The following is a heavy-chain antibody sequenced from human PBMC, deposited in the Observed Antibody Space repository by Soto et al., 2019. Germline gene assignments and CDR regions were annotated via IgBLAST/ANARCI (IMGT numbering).Heavy chain of an antibody. V-gene: IGHV3-9*01. CDR1: GFTFDDYA. D-gene: IGHD3-3*01. CDR3: AKGWSGYPIYYYYYYMDV. Sequence: EVQLVESGGGLVQPGRSLRLSCAASGFTFDDYAMHWVRQAPGKGLEWVSGISWNSGSIGYADSVKGRFTISRDNAKNSLYLQMNSLRAEDTALYYCAKGWSGYPIYYYYYYMDVWGKGTTVTVSS. CDR2: ISWNSGSI. J-gene: IGHJ6*03.